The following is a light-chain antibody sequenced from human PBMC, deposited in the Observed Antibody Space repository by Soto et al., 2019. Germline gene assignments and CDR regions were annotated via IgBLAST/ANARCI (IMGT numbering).Light chain of an antibody. Sequence: DIQMTQSPTTQSASVGDRDTITCRASHNLIKWLAWYQQKPGKAPKLLIYEGSTLQSGAPSRFSGSGSGTESTLTISSLQPDDSATYYCQQYNTFLTFGGGTKVDI. CDR2: EGS. J-gene: IGKJ4*01. CDR1: HNLIKW. V-gene: IGKV1-5*03. CDR3: QQYNTFLT.